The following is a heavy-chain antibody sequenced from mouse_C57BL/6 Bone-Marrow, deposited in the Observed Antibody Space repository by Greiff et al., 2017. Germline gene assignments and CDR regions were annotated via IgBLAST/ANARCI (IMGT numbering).Heavy chain of an antibody. Sequence: EVQLVESGGGLVKPGGSLKLSCAASGFTFSSYAMSWVRQTPEKRLEWVATISDGGSYTYYPDNVKGRFTSSRDNAKNNLYLQMSHLKSEDTAMYYCAREDYWGQGTTLTVSS. V-gene: IGHV5-4*01. CDR3: AREDY. CDR1: GFTFSSYA. CDR2: ISDGGSYT. J-gene: IGHJ2*01.